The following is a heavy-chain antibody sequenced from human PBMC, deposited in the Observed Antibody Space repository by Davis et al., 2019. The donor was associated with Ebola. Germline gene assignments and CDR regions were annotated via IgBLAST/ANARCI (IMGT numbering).Heavy chain of an antibody. CDR3: ARDQSTKGNDY. J-gene: IGHJ4*02. Sequence: GSLKISCAASGFTFSSYEMNWVRQAPGKGLEWVSYISSTGSTIYYADSVKGRFTISRGNAKNSLYLQMNSLRAEDTAVYYCARDQSTKGNDYWGQGTLVTVSS. V-gene: IGHV3-48*03. CDR2: ISSTGSTI. CDR1: GFTFSSYE. D-gene: IGHD2-8*01.